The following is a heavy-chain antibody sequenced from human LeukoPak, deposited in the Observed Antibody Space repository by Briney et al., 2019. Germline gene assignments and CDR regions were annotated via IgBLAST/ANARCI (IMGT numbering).Heavy chain of an antibody. D-gene: IGHD2-15*01. CDR2: IYHRGST. Sequence: PSETLSLTCAVSGGSIVSSKWWTWVRQSPGKGLEWIGEIYHRGSTNYNPSLKSRVTISVDTSKNQFSLKLSSVTAADTAVYYCARDIGYCSGGSCYSIGWFDPWGQGTLVTVSS. CDR1: GGSIVSSKW. CDR3: ARDIGYCSGGSCYSIGWFDP. J-gene: IGHJ5*02. V-gene: IGHV4-4*02.